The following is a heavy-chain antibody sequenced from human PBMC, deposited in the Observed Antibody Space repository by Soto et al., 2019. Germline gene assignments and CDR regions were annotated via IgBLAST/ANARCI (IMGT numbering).Heavy chain of an antibody. CDR1: GFTVSSNY. D-gene: IGHD3-9*01. CDR2: IYSGGST. V-gene: IGHV3-66*01. J-gene: IGHJ6*02. CDR3: ARDHDILTGYYYGMDV. Sequence: GGSLRLSCAASGFTVSSNYMSWVRQAPGKGLEWVSVIYSGGSTYYADSVKGRFTISRDNSKNTLYLQMNSLRAEDTAVYYCARDHDILTGYYYGMDVWGQGTTVTVSS.